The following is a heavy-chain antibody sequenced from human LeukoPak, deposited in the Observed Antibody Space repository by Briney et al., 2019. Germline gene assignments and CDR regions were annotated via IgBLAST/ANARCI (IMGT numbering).Heavy chain of an antibody. CDR1: GFTFSTYN. J-gene: IGHJ4*02. Sequence: GGSLRLSCAASGFTFSTYNMNWVRQAPGKGLEWVSSISSITSFINYADSVKGRFTISRDNAKNSLYLRMNSLRAEDTAVYYCARDYFWEQYYSDYWGQGTRVTVSS. V-gene: IGHV3-21*01. CDR2: ISSITSFI. D-gene: IGHD3-16*01. CDR3: ARDYFWEQYYSDY.